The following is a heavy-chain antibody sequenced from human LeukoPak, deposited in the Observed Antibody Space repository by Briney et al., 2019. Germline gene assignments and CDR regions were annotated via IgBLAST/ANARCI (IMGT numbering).Heavy chain of an antibody. CDR1: GFTFSSYG. J-gene: IGHJ4*02. Sequence: GGSLRLSCAASGFTFSSYGMHWVRQAPGKGLEWVAVISYDGSNKYYADSVKGRFTLSRDDSRNTVYFQLNNLRVEDTAIYYCAKANWVSNADAVWWGQGTQVTVSS. CDR3: AKANWVSNADAVW. CDR2: ISYDGSNK. V-gene: IGHV3-30*18. D-gene: IGHD1-1*01.